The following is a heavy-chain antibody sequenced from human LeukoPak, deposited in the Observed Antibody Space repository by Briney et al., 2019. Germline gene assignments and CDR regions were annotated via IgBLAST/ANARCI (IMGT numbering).Heavy chain of an antibody. CDR1: VLTFSSYG. D-gene: IGHD2-2*01. V-gene: IGHV3-30*18. CDR2: ISYDGSNK. Sequence: PGSSLRLFCAASVLTFSSYGMRWVRQAPGKGLEGVAVISYDGSNKYYADSVKGRFTNSRDNSKNTLYLQMNSLRAEDTAVYYCAKDPFPYQLLSPFYFDYWGQGTLVTVSS. CDR3: AKDPFPYQLLSPFYFDY. J-gene: IGHJ4*02.